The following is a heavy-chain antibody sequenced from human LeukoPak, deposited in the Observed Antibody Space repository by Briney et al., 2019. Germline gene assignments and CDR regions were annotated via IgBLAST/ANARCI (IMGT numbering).Heavy chain of an antibody. CDR3: ARGPTISETGYFDY. V-gene: IGHV4-34*01. CDR2: INHRGDT. D-gene: IGHD1-1*01. CDR1: GGSFSTYY. Sequence: SETLSLTCAVYGGSFSTYYWSWIRQSPGKGLKWIAEINHRGDTNYNPSVKSRVTISVDTSKSQFSLKVSSLTAADTAVYYCARGPTISETGYFDYWGQGTLVTVSS. J-gene: IGHJ4*03.